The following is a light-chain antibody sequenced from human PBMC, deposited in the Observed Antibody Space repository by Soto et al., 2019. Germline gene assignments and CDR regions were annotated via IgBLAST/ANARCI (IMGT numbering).Light chain of an antibody. Sequence: EIVLTQSPGTLSLSPGEGATFSCRASQSVSSRFLAWYQQRPGQAPRLLIYGASSRATGIPDRFSGSGSGTDFTLTISRLEPEDFAVYYCHYYDDSPPFPFGPGTKADIK. J-gene: IGKJ3*01. V-gene: IGKV3-20*01. CDR3: HYYDDSPPFP. CDR2: GAS. CDR1: QSVSSRF.